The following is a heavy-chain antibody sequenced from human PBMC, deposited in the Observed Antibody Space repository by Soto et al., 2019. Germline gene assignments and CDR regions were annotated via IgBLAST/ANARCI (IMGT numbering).Heavy chain of an antibody. CDR1: GYTFTSYY. D-gene: IGHD2-15*01. V-gene: IGHV1-2*02. CDR3: ARALRYCSGGSCYVP. Sequence: ASVKVSCKTSGYTFTSYYMHWVRQAPGQGLEWMGWINPNSGGTNYAQKFQGRVTMTRDTSISTAYMELSRLRSDDTAVYYCARALRYCSGGSCYVPWGQGTLVAVSS. J-gene: IGHJ5*02. CDR2: INPNSGGT.